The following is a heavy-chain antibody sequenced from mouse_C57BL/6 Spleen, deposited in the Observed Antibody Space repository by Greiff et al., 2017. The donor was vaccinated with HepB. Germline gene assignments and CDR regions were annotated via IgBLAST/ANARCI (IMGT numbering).Heavy chain of an antibody. CDR2: ISSGSSTI. Sequence: VQLVESGGGLVKPGGSLKLSCAASGFTFSDYGMHWVRQAPEKGLEWVAYISSGSSTIYYADTVKGRFTISRDNAKNTLFLQMTSLRSEDTAMYYCARPDYYGSRDYWGQGTSVTVSS. J-gene: IGHJ4*01. CDR1: GFTFSDYG. D-gene: IGHD1-1*01. CDR3: ARPDYYGSRDY. V-gene: IGHV5-17*01.